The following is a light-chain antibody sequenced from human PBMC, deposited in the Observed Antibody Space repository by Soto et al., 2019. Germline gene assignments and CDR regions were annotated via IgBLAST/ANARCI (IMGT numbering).Light chain of an antibody. CDR1: QSVLYSSNNKNF. CDR3: QQYYSAPFT. V-gene: IGKV4-1*01. J-gene: IGKJ3*01. CDR2: WAS. Sequence: DIVMTQSPDSLAVSRGERATINCKSSQSVLYSSNNKNFLAWYQQKPGQPPKLLIYWASTRESGVSDRFSGSGSGTDFTLTISSLQAEDVAVYYCQQYYSAPFTFGPGTKVDIK.